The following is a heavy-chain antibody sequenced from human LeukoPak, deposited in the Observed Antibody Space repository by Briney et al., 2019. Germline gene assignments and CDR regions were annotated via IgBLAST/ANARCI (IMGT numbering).Heavy chain of an antibody. D-gene: IGHD4-17*01. CDR1: GFTFSSYG. Sequence: PGGSLRLSCAAAGFTFSSYGMQWVRQAPGKGLGWVAFIRYDGSNKPYADSVKGRFTISRDNSKNTLYFQMNSLRAEDAAVYYCAKAASKRTDYGDYAFYYYMDVWGKGTTVTISS. V-gene: IGHV3-30*02. CDR3: AKAASKRTDYGDYAFYYYMDV. CDR2: IRYDGSNK. J-gene: IGHJ6*03.